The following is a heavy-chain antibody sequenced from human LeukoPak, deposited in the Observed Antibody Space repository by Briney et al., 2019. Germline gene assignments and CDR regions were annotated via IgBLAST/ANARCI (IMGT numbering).Heavy chain of an antibody. CDR2: ISYDGSNK. CDR1: GFTFSNYA. J-gene: IGHJ4*02. CDR3: AKDPPFGVVPLYYFDY. Sequence: GRSLKLSCAASGFTFSNYAIHWVRQAPGKGLEWVAVISYDGSNKYYADSVKGRFTISRDNSKNTLYLQMNSLRAEDTAVYYCAKDPPFGVVPLYYFDYWGQGTLVTVSS. D-gene: IGHD3-3*01. V-gene: IGHV3-30*18.